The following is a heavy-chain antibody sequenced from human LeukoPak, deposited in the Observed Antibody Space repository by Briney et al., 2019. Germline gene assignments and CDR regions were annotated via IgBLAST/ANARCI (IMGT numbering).Heavy chain of an antibody. CDR2: ISSSGSTI. J-gene: IGHJ3*02. D-gene: IGHD2-2*01. V-gene: IGHV3-48*04. CDR1: GFIFSSYG. CDR3: ARESSVYQLLRRDAFDI. Sequence: GGSLRLSCAASGFIFSSYGMHWVRQAPGKGLEWVSYISSSGSTIYYADSVKGRFTISRDNAKNSLYLQMNSLRAEDTAVYYCARESSVYQLLRRDAFDIWGQGTMVTVSS.